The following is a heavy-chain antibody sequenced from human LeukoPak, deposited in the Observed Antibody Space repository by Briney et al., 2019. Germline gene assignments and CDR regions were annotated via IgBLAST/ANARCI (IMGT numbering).Heavy chain of an antibody. CDR1: GGSISSYY. V-gene: IGHV4-59*01. CDR3: ARAGMYYYDSSGYYFDY. J-gene: IGHJ4*02. D-gene: IGHD3-22*01. Sequence: SETLPLTCTVSGGSISSYYWSWVRQPPGKGLEWIGYIYYSGSTNYNPSLKSRVTISVDTSKNQISLKLSSVTAADTAVYYCARAGMYYYDSSGYYFDYWGQGTLVTVSS. CDR2: IYYSGST.